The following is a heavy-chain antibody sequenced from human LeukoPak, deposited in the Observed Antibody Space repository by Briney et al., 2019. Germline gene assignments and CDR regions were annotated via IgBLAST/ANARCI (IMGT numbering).Heavy chain of an antibody. CDR1: GGTFSSYA. CDR3: ARDLSPWETRNPDAFDI. D-gene: IGHD1-14*01. CDR2: INPNSGGT. Sequence: ASVKVSCKASGGTFSSYAISWVRQAPGQGLEWMGWINPNSGGTNYAQKFQGRVTMTRDTSISTAYMELSRLRSDDTAVYYCARDLSPWETRNPDAFDIWGQGTMVTVSS. J-gene: IGHJ3*02. V-gene: IGHV1-2*02.